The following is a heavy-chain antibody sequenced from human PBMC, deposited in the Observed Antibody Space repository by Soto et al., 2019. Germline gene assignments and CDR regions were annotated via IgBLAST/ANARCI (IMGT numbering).Heavy chain of an antibody. V-gene: IGHV4-59*06. CDR3: SRAPTVVTIDY. Sequence: SDTPSPTCSINSRSLNAYYCRSIRLHPGKGLERIGYIYYSGSTYYNPSLKSRVTISVDTSKNQFSLKLSSVTAADTAVYYCSRAPTVVTIDYWGQEILVT. CDR1: SRSLNAYY. CDR2: IYYSGST. J-gene: IGHJ4*02. D-gene: IGHD4-17*01.